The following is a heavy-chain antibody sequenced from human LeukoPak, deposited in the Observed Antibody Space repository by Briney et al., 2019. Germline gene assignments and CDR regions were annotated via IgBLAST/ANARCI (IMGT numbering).Heavy chain of an antibody. CDR2: ISSRTI. Sequence: GGSLRLSCAASGLSFTDYTMNWVRQGPGKGLEWVSHISSRTISYAESLKGRFTISRDNAKNSLYLQMNSLSAEDTAVYYCVRDYRYAFDYWGQGALVTVSS. J-gene: IGHJ4*02. D-gene: IGHD1-1*01. CDR1: GLSFTDYT. V-gene: IGHV3-48*01. CDR3: VRDYRYAFDY.